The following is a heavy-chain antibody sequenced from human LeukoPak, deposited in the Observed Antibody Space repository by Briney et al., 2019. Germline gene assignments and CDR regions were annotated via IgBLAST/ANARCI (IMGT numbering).Heavy chain of an antibody. CDR3: AREYSSGWFYFDY. Sequence: PSETLSLTCTVSGGSISSGGYHWSWIRQHPGKGLEWIGYIYYSGSTKYNPSLKSRVTISVDTSKNRFSLRLSSVTAADTAMYYCAREYSSGWFYFDYWGQGALVTVSS. J-gene: IGHJ4*02. CDR2: IYYSGST. CDR1: GGSISSGGYH. V-gene: IGHV4-61*03. D-gene: IGHD6-19*01.